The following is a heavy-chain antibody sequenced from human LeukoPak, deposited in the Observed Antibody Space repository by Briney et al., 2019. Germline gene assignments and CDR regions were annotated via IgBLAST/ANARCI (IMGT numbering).Heavy chain of an antibody. Sequence: GGSLGLSCAASGFTFRDYWMSWMRQAPGKGLEWVANIKYDGDEEYYVDSVKGRFTISRDNSKNTLYLQMNSLRAEDTAVYYCAKDPIFGVVNDYWGQGTLVTVSS. CDR2: IKYDGDEE. J-gene: IGHJ4*02. CDR1: GFTFRDYW. V-gene: IGHV3-7*03. CDR3: AKDPIFGVVNDY. D-gene: IGHD3-3*01.